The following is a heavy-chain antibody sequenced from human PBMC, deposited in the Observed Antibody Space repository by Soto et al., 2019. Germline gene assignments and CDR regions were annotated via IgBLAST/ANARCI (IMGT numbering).Heavy chain of an antibody. V-gene: IGHV3-21*01. CDR1: GFTFSSYS. CDR3: ARDTVATKYYFDY. CDR2: ISSSSSYI. Sequence: GGSLRLSCAASGFTFSSYSMNWVRQAPGKGLEWVSSISSSSSYIYYADSVKGRFTISRDNAKNSLYLQMNSLRAEDTAVYYCARDTVATKYYFDYWGQGTLVTVSS. J-gene: IGHJ4*02. D-gene: IGHD5-12*01.